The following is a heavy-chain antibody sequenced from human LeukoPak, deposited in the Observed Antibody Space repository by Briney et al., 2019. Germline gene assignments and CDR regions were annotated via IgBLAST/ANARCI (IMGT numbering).Heavy chain of an antibody. CDR2: INHSGST. D-gene: IGHD3-10*01. CDR3: ARHKRITMVRGVIRSGLFDY. J-gene: IGHJ4*02. CDR1: GGSFSGYY. Sequence: SETLSLTCAVYGGSFSGYYWSWIRQPPGKGLEWIGEINHSGSTNYNPSLKSRVTISVDTSKNQFSLKLSSVTAADTAVYYCARHKRITMVRGVIRSGLFDYWGQGTLVTVSS. V-gene: IGHV4-34*01.